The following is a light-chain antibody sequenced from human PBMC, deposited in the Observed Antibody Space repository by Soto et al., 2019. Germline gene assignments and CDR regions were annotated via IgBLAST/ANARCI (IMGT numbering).Light chain of an antibody. V-gene: IGKV3-20*01. J-gene: IGKJ4*01. Sequence: EIVLTQSPGTLSLCPGERATLSCRASQSVSTNYLAWYQQKPGQAPRLLIYGASSRATGIPDRFSGSGSGADFTLTISRLEPGDFAVYFCQQYGSVPLTFGGGTKVEIK. CDR3: QQYGSVPLT. CDR1: QSVSTNY. CDR2: GAS.